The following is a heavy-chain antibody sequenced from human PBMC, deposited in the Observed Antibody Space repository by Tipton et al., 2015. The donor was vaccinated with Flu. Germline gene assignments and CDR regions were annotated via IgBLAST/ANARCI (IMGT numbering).Heavy chain of an antibody. CDR3: AKGPDYVWGSYRVCCFDY. CDR1: GFTFSSYA. Sequence: SLRLSCAASGFTFSSYAMSWVRQAPGKGLEWVSAISGSGGSTYYADSVKGRFTISRDNSKNTLYLQMNSLRAEDTAVYYCAKGPDYVWGSYRVCCFDYWGQGPLVTVSS. D-gene: IGHD3-16*02. CDR2: ISGSGGST. V-gene: IGHV3-23*01. J-gene: IGHJ4*02.